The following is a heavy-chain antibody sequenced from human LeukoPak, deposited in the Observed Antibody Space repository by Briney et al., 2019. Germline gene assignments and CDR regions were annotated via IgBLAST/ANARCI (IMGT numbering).Heavy chain of an antibody. Sequence: SETLSLXCTVSGGSLSSSSYYWGWIRQPPGKGLEWIGSIYSSGTTYYNPSLKSRVTISVDTSKNQFSLKLSSVTAADTAVYYCARQRPNFTDWQAYYFDYWGQETLVTVSS. CDR3: ARQRPNFTDWQAYYFDY. J-gene: IGHJ4*02. CDR1: GGSLSSSSYY. CDR2: IYSSGTT. D-gene: IGHD3-9*01. V-gene: IGHV4-39*01.